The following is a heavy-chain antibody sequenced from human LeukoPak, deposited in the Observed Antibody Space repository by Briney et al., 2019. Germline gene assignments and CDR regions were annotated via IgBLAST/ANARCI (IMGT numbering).Heavy chain of an antibody. CDR1: GFTFTFSSYG. CDR2: ISSSSSTI. V-gene: IGHV3-48*02. Sequence: PGGSLRLSCAASGFTFTFSSYGMHWVRQAPGKGLEWVSYISSSSSTICYADSVKGRFTISRDNAKNSLYLQMNSLRDEDTAVYYCAREATISDYWGQGTLVTVSS. D-gene: IGHD5-12*01. CDR3: AREATISDY. J-gene: IGHJ4*02.